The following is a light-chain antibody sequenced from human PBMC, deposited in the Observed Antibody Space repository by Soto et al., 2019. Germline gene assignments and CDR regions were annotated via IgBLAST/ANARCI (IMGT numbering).Light chain of an antibody. CDR2: DNN. CDR1: SSNIGSNY. CDR3: ATWDSSLSAWL. V-gene: IGLV1-51*01. Sequence: QSVLTQPPSLSAAPGQTVTISCSGGSSNIGSNYVSWYQQVAGTTPKLLIFDNNKRPSGIPDRFSGSKSGTSATLGIAGLQTGDAADYYCATWDSSLSAWLFGGGTKLTVL. J-gene: IGLJ3*02.